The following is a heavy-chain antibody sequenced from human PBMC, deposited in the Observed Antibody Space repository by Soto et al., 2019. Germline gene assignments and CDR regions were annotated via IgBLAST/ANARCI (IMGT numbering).Heavy chain of an antibody. Sequence: QVKLVQSGAEVKTPGSSVKVSCKASGGTFSRYAISWVRQAPGQGLEWIGGIIPIFGTANYAQKFQGRVTSTADETTSTAYMELSSLKTDDKAAYYCARTDTNMVTRYYFGYRGKGTLVTVSS. J-gene: IGHJ4*02. V-gene: IGHV1-69*01. CDR3: ARTDTNMVTRYYFGY. D-gene: IGHD5-18*01. CDR1: GGTFSRYA. CDR2: IIPIFGTA.